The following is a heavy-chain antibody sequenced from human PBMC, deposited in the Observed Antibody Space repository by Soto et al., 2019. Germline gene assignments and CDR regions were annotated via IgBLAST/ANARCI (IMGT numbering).Heavy chain of an antibody. V-gene: IGHV5-10-1*03. Sequence: EVQLVQSGAEVKKPGASVQISCKISGYSFTSYWITWVRQMPGKGLEWMGKINPSDSYTDYSPSFQGHVTFSTDRSISTVYLQWSSLKASDTAIYYCARRQWLGQGVDYWGQGTLVTVSS. D-gene: IGHD6-19*01. CDR1: GYSFTSYW. CDR2: INPSDSYT. J-gene: IGHJ4*02. CDR3: ARRQWLGQGVDY.